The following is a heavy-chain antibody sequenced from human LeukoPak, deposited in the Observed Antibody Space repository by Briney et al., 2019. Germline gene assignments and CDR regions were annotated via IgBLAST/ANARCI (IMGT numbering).Heavy chain of an antibody. Sequence: PSETLSLTCTLSGGSISSSSYYWGWIRQPPGKGLEWIGSIHYSGSTCYNPSLNSRVTISEDTSKNQFSLKMSSVTAADTAVYYCASLHNFDLYYWGQGTLVTVSS. J-gene: IGHJ4*02. CDR1: GGSISSSSYY. CDR2: IHYSGST. V-gene: IGHV4-39*01. CDR3: ASLHNFDLYY. D-gene: IGHD3-9*01.